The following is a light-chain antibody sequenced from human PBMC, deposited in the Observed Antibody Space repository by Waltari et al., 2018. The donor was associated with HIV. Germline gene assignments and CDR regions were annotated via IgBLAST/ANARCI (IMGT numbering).Light chain of an antibody. CDR1: QNVTRN. CDR3: QQRDNWPPIT. Sequence: EIVLTQSPGTLSLSPGERATLSCRASQNVTRNLDWYQQKPGPAPMLLIHDASNRATGIPARFSGSGSGTDFILTISTLEPEDFAVYYCQQRDNWPPITFGQGTRLEIK. J-gene: IGKJ5*01. CDR2: DAS. V-gene: IGKV3-11*01.